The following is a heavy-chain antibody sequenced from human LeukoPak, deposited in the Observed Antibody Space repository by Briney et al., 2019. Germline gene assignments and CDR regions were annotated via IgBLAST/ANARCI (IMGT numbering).Heavy chain of an antibody. CDR3: AKAHPRITMSYYYMDV. CDR1: GFKFSSYS. CDR2: IRYDGSNK. J-gene: IGHJ6*03. V-gene: IGHV3-30*02. Sequence: GGSLRLSCAASGFKFSSYSMKWVRQAPGKGLEWVAFIRYDGSNKYYADSVKGRFTISRDNSKNTLYLQMNSLRAEDTAVYYCAKAHPRITMSYYYMDVWGKGTTVTISS. D-gene: IGHD3-22*01.